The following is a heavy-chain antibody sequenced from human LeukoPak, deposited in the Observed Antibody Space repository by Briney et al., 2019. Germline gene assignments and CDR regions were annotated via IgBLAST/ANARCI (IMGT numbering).Heavy chain of an antibody. D-gene: IGHD4-23*01. V-gene: IGHV1-18*01. CDR3: ASGASGNGSTLLKYHYYYYMEV. J-gene: IGHJ6*03. CDR1: GYTFTSYG. Sequence: ASVKVSCKASGYTFTSYGISWVRQAPGQGLEWMGWISAYNGNTNYAQKLQGRVTMTTDTSTSTADMELRSLRSDDTAVYYCASGASGNGSTLLKYHYYYYMEVWGKGPTVSVSS. CDR2: ISAYNGNT.